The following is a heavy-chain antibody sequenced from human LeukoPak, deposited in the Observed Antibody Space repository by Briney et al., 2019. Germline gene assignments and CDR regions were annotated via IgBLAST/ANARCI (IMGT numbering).Heavy chain of an antibody. CDR3: AAEFGTAYYYDSSGSDAFDI. D-gene: IGHD3-22*01. CDR2: IYYSGST. CDR1: GGSISSGGYY. Sequence: SETLSLTCTVSGGSISSGGYYWSWIRQHPGKGLEWIGYIYYSGSTYYNPSLKSRVTISVDTSKNQFSLKLSSVTAADTAVYYCAAEFGTAYYYDSSGSDAFDIWGQGTMVTVSS. J-gene: IGHJ3*02. V-gene: IGHV4-31*03.